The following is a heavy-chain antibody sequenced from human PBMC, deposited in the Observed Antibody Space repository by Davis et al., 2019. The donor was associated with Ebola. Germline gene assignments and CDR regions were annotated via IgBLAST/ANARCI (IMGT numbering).Heavy chain of an antibody. D-gene: IGHD2-2*01. Sequence: GESLKISCKGSGYSFTSYWIGWVRQMPGKGLEWMGIIYPGDSDTRYSPSFQGQVTISADKSISTAYLQWSSLKASDTAMYYCARSVSCSSTSCRSRFDPWGQGTLVTVSS. V-gene: IGHV5-51*01. CDR3: ARSVSCSSTSCRSRFDP. J-gene: IGHJ5*02. CDR1: GYSFTSYW. CDR2: IYPGDSDT.